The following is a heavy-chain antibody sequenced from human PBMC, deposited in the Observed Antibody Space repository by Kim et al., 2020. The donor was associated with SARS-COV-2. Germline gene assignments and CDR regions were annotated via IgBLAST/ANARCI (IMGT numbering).Heavy chain of an antibody. CDR2: IYTSGST. CDR3: ARWEGYCSSTSCAGFDY. D-gene: IGHD2-2*01. V-gene: IGHV4-61*02. CDR1: GGSISSGSYY. Sequence: SETLSLTCTVSGGSISSGSYYWSWIRQPAGKGLEWIGRIYTSGSTNYNPSLKSRVTISVDTSKNQFSLKLSSVTAADTAVYYCARWEGYCSSTSCAGFDYWGQGTLVTVSS. J-gene: IGHJ4*02.